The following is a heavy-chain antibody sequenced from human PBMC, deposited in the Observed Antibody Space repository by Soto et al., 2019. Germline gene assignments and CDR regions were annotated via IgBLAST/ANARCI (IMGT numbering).Heavy chain of an antibody. CDR2: FDPEDGET. D-gene: IGHD2-15*01. Sequence: EASVKVSCKVSGYTLTELSMHWVRQAPGKGLEWMGGFDPEDGETIYAQKFQGRVTMTEDTSTDTAYMELSSLRSEDTAVYYCATDAPYTYCSGGSCYFRPGENAFDIWGQGTMVTVSS. J-gene: IGHJ3*02. CDR3: ATDAPYTYCSGGSCYFRPGENAFDI. V-gene: IGHV1-24*01. CDR1: GYTLTELS.